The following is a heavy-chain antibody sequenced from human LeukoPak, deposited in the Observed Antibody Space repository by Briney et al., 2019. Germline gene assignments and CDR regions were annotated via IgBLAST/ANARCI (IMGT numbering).Heavy chain of an antibody. CDR3: ARGAQLWSNYYYYMDV. D-gene: IGHD5-18*01. Sequence: SVKVSCKASGGTFSSYAISWVRQAPGQGLEWRGGIIPIFGTANYAQKFQGRVTITADESTSTAYKELSSLRSEDAAVYYCARGAQLWSNYYYYMDVWGKGTTVTISS. J-gene: IGHJ6*03. V-gene: IGHV1-69*13. CDR2: IIPIFGTA. CDR1: GGTFSSYA.